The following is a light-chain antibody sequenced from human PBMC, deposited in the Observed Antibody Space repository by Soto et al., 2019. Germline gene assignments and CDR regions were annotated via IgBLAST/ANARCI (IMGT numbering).Light chain of an antibody. Sequence: QSALTQPASVSGSPGQSITISCTGTSSDVGGNKYVSWYQHHPGQAPKRMIYDVSSRPSGVSNRFSGSKSDNTASLTISGLQAEDEADYYCGSYTGSSTSWVFGGGTKLTVL. V-gene: IGLV2-14*03. CDR1: SSDVGGNKY. CDR3: GSYTGSSTSWV. J-gene: IGLJ3*02. CDR2: DVS.